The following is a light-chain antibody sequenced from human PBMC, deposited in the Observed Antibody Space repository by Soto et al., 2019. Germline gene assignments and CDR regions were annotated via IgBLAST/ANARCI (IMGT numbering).Light chain of an antibody. CDR2: AAS. J-gene: IGKJ1*01. V-gene: IGKV1-39*01. CDR1: QTISNY. CDR3: QQSYSSPPT. Sequence: DIQMTQSPSSLSASVGDRVTITCRASQTISNYLNCYQQKSGKAPKLLFYAASTLQSGVPSRFSGSGSGTDFTLTISSLQPEDFATYYCQQSYSSPPTFGQGTKVDIK.